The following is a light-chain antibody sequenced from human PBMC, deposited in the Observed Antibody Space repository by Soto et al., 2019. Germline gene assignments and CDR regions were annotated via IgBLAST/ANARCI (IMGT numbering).Light chain of an antibody. J-gene: IGKJ4*01. CDR1: QSVSSSY. Sequence: EIVLTQSPGTLSLSPGERATLSCRASQSVSSSYLAWYQQKAGPAPRLLIYGASSRATGIPDRFSGSGSGTDFTLTIIRLEPQDVAVYYCQQYGSSPPLTFGGGTKLEIK. CDR3: QQYGSSPPLT. V-gene: IGKV3-20*01. CDR2: GAS.